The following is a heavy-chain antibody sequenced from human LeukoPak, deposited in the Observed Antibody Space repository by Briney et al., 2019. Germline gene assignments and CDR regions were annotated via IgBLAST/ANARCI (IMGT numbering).Heavy chain of an antibody. J-gene: IGHJ4*02. CDR1: GFTFSNYG. CDR3: ARGRYDILTGYWDY. CDR2: ISGNGGST. V-gene: IGHV3-23*01. Sequence: PGGSLRLSCAASGFTFSNYGMSWVRQAPGKGLEWVSAISGNGGSTYYADSVKGRFTISRDNSKNTLYLQMNSLRAEDTAVYYCARGRYDILTGYWDYWGQGTLVTVSS. D-gene: IGHD3-9*01.